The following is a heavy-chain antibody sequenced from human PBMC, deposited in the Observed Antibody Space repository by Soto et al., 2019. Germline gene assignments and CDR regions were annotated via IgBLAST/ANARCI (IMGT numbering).Heavy chain of an antibody. V-gene: IGHV3-30-3*01. J-gene: IGHJ4*02. Sequence: QVQLVESGGGVVQPGRSLRLSCAASGFTFSSYAMHWVRQAPGKGLEWVAVISYDGSNKYYADSVKGRFTISRDNSKNTQYLQMDSLRAEDTAVYYCARDPDYGGNSLFAYWGQGTLVTVSS. CDR3: ARDPDYGGNSLFAY. CDR1: GFTFSSYA. CDR2: ISYDGSNK. D-gene: IGHD4-17*01.